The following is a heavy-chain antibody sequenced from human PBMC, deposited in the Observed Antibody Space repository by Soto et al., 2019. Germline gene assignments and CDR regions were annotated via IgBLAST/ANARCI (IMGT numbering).Heavy chain of an antibody. Sequence: ASVKVSCKASGHTFTSYDINWVRQATGQGLEWMGWMNPNSGNTGYAQKFQGRVTMTRNTSISTAYMELSSLRSEDTAVYYCAGLVVAATLNHYYYGMDVWGQGTTVTVSS. CDR2: MNPNSGNT. CDR1: GHTFTSYD. D-gene: IGHD2-15*01. CDR3: AGLVVAATLNHYYYGMDV. J-gene: IGHJ6*02. V-gene: IGHV1-8*01.